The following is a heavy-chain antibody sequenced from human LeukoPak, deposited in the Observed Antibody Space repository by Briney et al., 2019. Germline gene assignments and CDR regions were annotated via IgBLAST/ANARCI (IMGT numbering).Heavy chain of an antibody. CDR2: IKQDGSEK. CDR3: ARERLVGATEGVFDY. D-gene: IGHD1-26*01. J-gene: IGHJ4*02. Sequence: GGSLRLSCAASGFTFSSYWMSWVRQAPGKGLEWVANIKQDGSEKYYVDSVKGRFTISRDNAKNSLYLQMNSLRAEDTAVYYCARERLVGATEGVFDYWGQGTLVTVSS. CDR1: GFTFSSYW. V-gene: IGHV3-7*01.